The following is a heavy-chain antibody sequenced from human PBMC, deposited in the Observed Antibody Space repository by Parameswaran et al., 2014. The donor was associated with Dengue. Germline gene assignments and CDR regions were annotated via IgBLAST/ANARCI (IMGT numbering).Heavy chain of an antibody. CDR3: ARVPPAFDAFDI. CDR2: INPSGGST. Sequence: WVRQAPGQGLEWMGIINPSGGSTSYAQKFQGRVTMTRDTSTSTVYMELSSLRSEDTAVYYCARVPPAFDAFDIWGQGTMVTVSS. V-gene: IGHV1-46*01. J-gene: IGHJ3*02.